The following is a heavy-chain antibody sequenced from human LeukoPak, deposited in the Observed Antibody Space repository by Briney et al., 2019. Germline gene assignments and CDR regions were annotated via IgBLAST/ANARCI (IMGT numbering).Heavy chain of an antibody. Sequence: SETLSLTCAVYGGSFSGYYWSWIRQPPGKGLEWIGEINHSGSTNYNPSLKSRVTISVDTSKNQFSLKLSSVTAADTAVYYCARVQGSGWTRRYYYYMDVWGKGTTVTISS. CDR1: GGSFSGYY. J-gene: IGHJ6*03. D-gene: IGHD6-19*01. CDR2: INHSGST. V-gene: IGHV4-34*01. CDR3: ARVQGSGWTRRYYYYMDV.